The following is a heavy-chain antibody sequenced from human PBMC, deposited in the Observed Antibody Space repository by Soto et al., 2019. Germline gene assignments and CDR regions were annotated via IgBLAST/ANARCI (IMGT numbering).Heavy chain of an antibody. D-gene: IGHD3-3*01. J-gene: IGHJ5*02. CDR2: IYYGGS. CDR3: AIYDFWSGYYLS. Sequence: SETLSLTCTVSGGSISTSYCSWIRQPPGKGLEWIGYIYYGGSNYNPSLKSRVTISVDTSKNQFSLKLSSVTAADTAMYYCAIYDFWSGYYLSWGQGTRVTVSS. CDR1: GGSISTSY. V-gene: IGHV4-59*01.